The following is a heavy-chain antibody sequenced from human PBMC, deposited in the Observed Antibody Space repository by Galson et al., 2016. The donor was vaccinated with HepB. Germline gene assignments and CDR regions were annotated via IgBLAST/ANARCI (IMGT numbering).Heavy chain of an antibody. Sequence: SLRLSCAASGFTFSSYYMHWVRQAPGKGLVWVSRINRDESSTSYADYVKGRFTISRDNAKNTLYLQMNSLRAEDTAVYYCARDPSYHSGVDVWGQGTTVTVAS. J-gene: IGHJ6*02. CDR1: GFTFSSYY. CDR3: ARDPSYHSGVDV. V-gene: IGHV3-74*01. CDR2: INRDESST.